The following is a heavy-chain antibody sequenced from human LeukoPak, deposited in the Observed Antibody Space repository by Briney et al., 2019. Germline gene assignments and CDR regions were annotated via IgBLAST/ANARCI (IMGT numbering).Heavy chain of an antibody. CDR1: GGSISSYY. V-gene: IGHV4-4*07. CDR3: VRISPAAAGQEDAFDI. CDR2: IYTSGST. J-gene: IGHJ3*02. Sequence: SETLSLTCTVSGGSISSYYWSWIRQPAGKGLEWIGRIYTSGSTNYNPSLKSRVTMSVDTSKNQFSLKLSSVTAADTAVYYCVRISPAAAGQEDAFDIWGQGTMVTVSS. D-gene: IGHD6-13*01.